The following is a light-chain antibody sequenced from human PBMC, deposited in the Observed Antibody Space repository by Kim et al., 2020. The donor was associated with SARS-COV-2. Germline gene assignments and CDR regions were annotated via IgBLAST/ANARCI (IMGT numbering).Light chain of an antibody. Sequence: DIQLTQSPSFLSASVGDRVTITCRASQGISNALAWYQQRPGKAPTLLIYGASTLRSGVPSRFSGSGSGAEFSLTISSLQAEDFATYFCQQSNSFPRTFGQGTRLEIK. J-gene: IGKJ5*01. CDR2: GAS. CDR1: QGISNA. CDR3: QQSNSFPRT. V-gene: IGKV1-9*01.